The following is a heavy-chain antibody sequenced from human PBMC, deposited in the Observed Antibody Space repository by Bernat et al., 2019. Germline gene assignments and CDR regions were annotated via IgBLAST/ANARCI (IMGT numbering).Heavy chain of an antibody. CDR2: IRSTSDYI. Sequence: EVQLVESGGGLVKPGGSLRLSCAASGFAFSDYPMNWVRQTPGKGLEWISYIRSTSDYISYADSVKGRFTISRDNAKNSLYLQMNSLRADDTAVYYCVRDHMSAFDYWGKGTLVTVSS. J-gene: IGHJ4*02. CDR1: GFAFSDYP. CDR3: VRDHMSAFDY. D-gene: IGHD2-21*01. V-gene: IGHV3-21*05.